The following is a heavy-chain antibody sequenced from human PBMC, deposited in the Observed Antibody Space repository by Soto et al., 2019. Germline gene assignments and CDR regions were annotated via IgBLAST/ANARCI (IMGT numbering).Heavy chain of an antibody. CDR3: ARDNYGSGSTGGYYGMDV. D-gene: IGHD3-10*01. CDR1: GGTFSSYA. J-gene: IGHJ6*02. V-gene: IGHV1-69*01. CDR2: SIPIFGTA. Sequence: QVQLVQSGAEVKKPGSSVKVSCKASGGTFSSYAISWVRQAPGQGLEWMGGSIPIFGTANYAQKFQGRVTITADESTSKAYTGMSGLISEAKAVYYCARDNYGSGSTGGYYGMDVWGQGTTVTVS.